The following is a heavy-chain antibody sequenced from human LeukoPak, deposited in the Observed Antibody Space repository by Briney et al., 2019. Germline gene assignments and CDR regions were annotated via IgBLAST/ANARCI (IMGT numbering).Heavy chain of an antibody. CDR3: ARARGAYDYVWGSYRFLAFDI. Sequence: ASVKVSCKASGYTFTSYGISWVRQAPGQGLEWMGWISAYSGNTNYAQKLQGRVTMTTDTSTSTAYMELRSLRSDDTAVYYCARARGAYDYVWGSYRFLAFDIWGQGTMVTVSS. CDR1: GYTFTSYG. J-gene: IGHJ3*02. D-gene: IGHD3-16*02. CDR2: ISAYSGNT. V-gene: IGHV1-18*04.